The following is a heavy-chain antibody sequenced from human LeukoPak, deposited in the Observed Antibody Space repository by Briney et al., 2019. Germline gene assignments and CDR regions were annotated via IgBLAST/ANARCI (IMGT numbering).Heavy chain of an antibody. CDR1: GYTFTGYY. D-gene: IGHD6-19*01. V-gene: IGHV1-2*04. J-gene: IGHJ6*02. CDR2: INPNSGGT. CDR3: ARGLRSGWYGGYYYGMDV. Sequence: VASVKVSCKASGYTFTGYYMHWVRQAPGQGLEWMGRINPNSGGTNYAQKFQGWVTMTRDTSISTAYMELSRLRSDDTAVYYCARGLRSGWYGGYYYGMDVWGQGTTVTVSS.